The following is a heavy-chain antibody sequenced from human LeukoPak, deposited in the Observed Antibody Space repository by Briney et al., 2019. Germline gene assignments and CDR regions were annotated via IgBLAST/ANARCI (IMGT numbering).Heavy chain of an antibody. J-gene: IGHJ4*02. CDR2: IYHTGGA. Sequence: SGTLSLTCAVSGVPIASHSWWSWVLQPPGKGLEWIGEIYHTGGANYKPSLKSRVTMSVDTSNNHFSLKLTSVTAADTAVYFCAYNRDFALDNWGQGTLVTVSS. V-gene: IGHV4-4*02. CDR3: AYNRDFALDN. CDR1: GVPIASHSW. D-gene: IGHD1-14*01.